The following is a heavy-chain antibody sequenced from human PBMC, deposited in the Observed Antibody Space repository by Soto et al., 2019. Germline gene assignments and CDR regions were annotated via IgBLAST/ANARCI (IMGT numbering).Heavy chain of an antibody. D-gene: IGHD3-3*01. CDR3: ARPRFLEWLLSRYYMDV. CDR1: GFTFSSYW. CDR2: IKQDGSEK. J-gene: IGHJ6*03. Sequence: PGGSLRLSCAASGFTFSSYWMSWVRQAPGKGLEWVANIKQDGSEKYYVDSVKGRFTISRDNAKNSLYLQMNSLRAEDTAVYYCARPRFLEWLLSRYYMDVWGKGTTVTVSS. V-gene: IGHV3-7*01.